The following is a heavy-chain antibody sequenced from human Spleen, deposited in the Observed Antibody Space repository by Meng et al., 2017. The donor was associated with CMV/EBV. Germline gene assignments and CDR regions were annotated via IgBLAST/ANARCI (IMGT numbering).Heavy chain of an antibody. V-gene: IGHV1-18*04. J-gene: IGHJ4*02. CDR1: GYTFTSYY. CDR3: ARDRDILGTLTPPTDY. Sequence: ASVKVSCKASGYTFTSYYMHWVRQAPGQGLEWMGWISAYNGNTNYAQKFQGRLTLTTDTSTTTAYMDLRSLISDDTALYYCARDRDILGTLTPPTDYWGQGTLVTVSS. CDR2: ISAYNGNT. D-gene: IGHD4-23*01.